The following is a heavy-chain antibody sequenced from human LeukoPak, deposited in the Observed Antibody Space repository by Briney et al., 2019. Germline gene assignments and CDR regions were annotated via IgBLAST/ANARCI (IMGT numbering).Heavy chain of an antibody. J-gene: IGHJ4*02. CDR1: GFTFSTYA. CDR3: TKGTIWLPFDY. V-gene: IGHV3-23*01. D-gene: IGHD5-18*01. Sequence: GGSLRLSCAASGFTFSTYAMSWVRQAPGKGLEWVSAISGIGDRTYYADSVKGRFTISRDNSKNTLYLQMNSLRAEDTAVYYCTKGTIWLPFDYWGQGTLVTVSS. CDR2: ISGIGDRT.